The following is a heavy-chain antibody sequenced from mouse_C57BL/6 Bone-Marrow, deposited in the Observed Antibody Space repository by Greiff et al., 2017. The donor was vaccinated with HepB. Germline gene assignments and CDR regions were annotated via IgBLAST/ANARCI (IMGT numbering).Heavy chain of an antibody. CDR2: IWTGGGT. Sequence: VQRVESGPGLVAPSQSLSITCTVSGFSLTSYAISWVRQPPGKGLEWLGVIWTGGGTNYNSALKSRLSISKDNSKSQVFLKMNSLQTDDTARYYCARNSPSITTGNFDYWGQGTTLTVSS. CDR1: GFSLTSYA. V-gene: IGHV2-9-1*01. CDR3: ARNSPSITTGNFDY. D-gene: IGHD1-1*01. J-gene: IGHJ2*01.